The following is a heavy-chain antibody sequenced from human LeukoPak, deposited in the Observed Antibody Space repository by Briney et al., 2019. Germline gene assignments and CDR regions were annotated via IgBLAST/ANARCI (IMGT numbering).Heavy chain of an antibody. CDR2: IIPIFGTA. Sequence: SVKVSCKASGGTFSSYAIRWVRQAPGQGLEWMGGIIPIFGTANYAQKFQGRVTITADESTSTAYMELSSLRSEDTAVYYCGRPVGSKDAFDIWGQGTMVTVSS. D-gene: IGHD1-26*01. CDR1: GGTFSSYA. J-gene: IGHJ3*02. V-gene: IGHV1-69*01. CDR3: GRPVGSKDAFDI.